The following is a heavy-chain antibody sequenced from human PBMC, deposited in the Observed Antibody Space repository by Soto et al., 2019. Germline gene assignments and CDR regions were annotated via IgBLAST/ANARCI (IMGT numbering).Heavy chain of an antibody. Sequence: QITLKESGPTLVKPTQTLTLTCTFSGFSLSTSGVGVGWIRQPPGKALEWLALIYWDDDKRYSPSLKSRLTITNDTSKNQVVLTMTNMDPVDTATYYCAHMATPYDILTGYYQENWFDPWGQGTLVTVSS. D-gene: IGHD3-9*01. CDR2: IYWDDDK. J-gene: IGHJ5*02. V-gene: IGHV2-5*02. CDR3: AHMATPYDILTGYYQENWFDP. CDR1: GFSLSTSGVG.